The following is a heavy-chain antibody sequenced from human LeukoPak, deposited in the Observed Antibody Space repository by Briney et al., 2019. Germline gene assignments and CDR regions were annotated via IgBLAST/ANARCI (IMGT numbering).Heavy chain of an antibody. CDR3: AKRTVDTAMVPGLDY. Sequence: GGSLRLSCAASGFTFNTYAMSWVRQAPGKGLEWVSAISGSGGSTYYADSVKGRFTISRDNSKNTLYLQMNSLRAEDTAVYYCAKRTVDTAMVPGLDYWGQGTLVTVSS. D-gene: IGHD5-18*01. CDR1: GFTFNTYA. CDR2: ISGSGGST. J-gene: IGHJ4*02. V-gene: IGHV3-23*01.